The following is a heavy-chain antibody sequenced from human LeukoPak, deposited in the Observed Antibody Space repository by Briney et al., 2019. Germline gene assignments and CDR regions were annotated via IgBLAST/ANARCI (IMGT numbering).Heavy chain of an antibody. Sequence: PGGSLRLSCAASGFTFSSYAMSWVRQAPGKGLEWVSGIIGSGGSPHYADSVKGRFTISRDISKSTVYLQINSLRADDTAVYYCTKDPKGGSLAPRPEGDWGQGTLVTVPT. CDR3: TKDPKGGSLAPRPEGD. CDR2: IIGSGGSP. J-gene: IGHJ4*02. V-gene: IGHV3-23*01. CDR1: GFTFSSYA. D-gene: IGHD3-16*01.